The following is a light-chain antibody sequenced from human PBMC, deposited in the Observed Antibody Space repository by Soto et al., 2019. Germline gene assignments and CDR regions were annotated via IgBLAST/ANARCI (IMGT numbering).Light chain of an antibody. CDR2: ANT. CDR3: QSYDTSLSARV. CDR1: SSNIGAGYD. V-gene: IGLV1-40*01. Sequence: QSVLTQPPSVSGAPGQRVTISCTGASSNIGAGYDVHWYQQFPGTGPKLLIYANTNRLSGVPDRFSGSKSDTSASLAITGLQAEDEADYYCQSYDTSLSARVFGGGTKVTVL. J-gene: IGLJ3*02.